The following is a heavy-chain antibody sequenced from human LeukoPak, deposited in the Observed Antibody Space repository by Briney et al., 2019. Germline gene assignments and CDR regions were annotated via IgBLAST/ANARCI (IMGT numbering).Heavy chain of an antibody. D-gene: IGHD3-10*01. CDR1: GFTLSGYW. V-gene: IGHV3-7*01. J-gene: IGHJ4*02. CDR3: AKVGSGSYSVVY. CDR2: IKEDGSKK. Sequence: GGSLRLSCAASGFTLSGYWMRWVRQAPGKGLEWVATIKEDGSKKSYMDSVEGRFTISRDNSKNTLYLQMNSLRAEDTAVYYCAKVGSGSYSVVYWGQGTLVTVSS.